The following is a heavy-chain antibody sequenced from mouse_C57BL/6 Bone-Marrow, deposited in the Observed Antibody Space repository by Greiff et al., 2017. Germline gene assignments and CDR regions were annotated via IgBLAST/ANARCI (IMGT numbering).Heavy chain of an antibody. CDR3: ARTYSGSSPAWFAY. CDR1: GFTFSDYY. D-gene: IGHD1-1*01. CDR2: ISNGGGST. V-gene: IGHV5-12*01. Sequence: EVQGVESGGGLVQPGGSLKLSCAASGFTFSDYYMYWVRQTPEKRLEWVAYISNGGGSTYYPDTVKGRFTISRDNAKNTLYLQMSRLKSEDTAMYYCARTYSGSSPAWFAYWGQGTLVTVSA. J-gene: IGHJ3*01.